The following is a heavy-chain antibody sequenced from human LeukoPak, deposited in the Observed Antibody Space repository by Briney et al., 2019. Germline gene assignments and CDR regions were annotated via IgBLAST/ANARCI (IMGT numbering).Heavy chain of an antibody. CDR3: ARDELDRRIVAAVGWFDP. CDR2: IYHSGST. D-gene: IGHD2-15*01. Sequence: SETLSLTCTVSGYSISSGYYWGWIRQPPGKGLEWIGSIYHSGSTNYNPSLKSRVTISVDKSKNQFSLKLSSVTAADTAVYYCARDELDRRIVAAVGWFDPWGQGTLVTVSS. CDR1: GYSISSGYY. V-gene: IGHV4-38-2*02. J-gene: IGHJ5*02.